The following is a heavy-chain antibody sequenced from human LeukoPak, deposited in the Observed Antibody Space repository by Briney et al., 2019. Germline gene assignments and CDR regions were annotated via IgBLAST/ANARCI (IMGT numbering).Heavy chain of an antibody. CDR2: ISGSGGST. V-gene: IGHV3-23*01. Sequence: PGGSLRLSCAASGFTFSIYAMSWVRQAPGKGLERVSGISGSGGSTYYADSVKGRFTIARDNSKNTLYLQMNSLRAEDTAVYYCASPYMDVWGKGTTVTVSS. J-gene: IGHJ6*03. CDR3: ASPYMDV. CDR1: GFTFSIYA.